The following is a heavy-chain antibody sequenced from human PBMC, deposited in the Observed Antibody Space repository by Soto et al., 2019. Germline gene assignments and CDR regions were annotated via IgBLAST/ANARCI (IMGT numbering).Heavy chain of an antibody. D-gene: IGHD5-12*01. Sequence: QVQLQESGPGLVKPSETLSLTCTVSGGSVSSGSYYWSWIRQPPGKGLEWIGYIYYSGSTNYNPSLKSRVTRSVDTSKNQFSLKLSSVTAADTAVYYCARADGYRVPQNLDYWGQGTLVTVSS. J-gene: IGHJ4*02. V-gene: IGHV4-61*01. CDR3: ARADGYRVPQNLDY. CDR2: IYYSGST. CDR1: GGSVSSGSYY.